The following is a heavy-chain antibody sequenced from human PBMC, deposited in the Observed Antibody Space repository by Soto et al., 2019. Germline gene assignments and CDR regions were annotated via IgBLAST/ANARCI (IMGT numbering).Heavy chain of an antibody. CDR3: ARSQGGSSSLDIYYYYYYGMDV. V-gene: IGHV1-69*13. J-gene: IGHJ6*02. D-gene: IGHD2-15*01. CDR1: GGSFSTYA. CDR2: VIPIFGTP. Sequence: GASVKLSCKARGGSFSTYAISWVRQAPGQGLEWMGGVIPIFGTPKYAQKFQGRVTITADESTSTGYMELRSLRSEDTAVYYCARSQGGSSSLDIYYYYYYGMDVWGQGTTVTVSS.